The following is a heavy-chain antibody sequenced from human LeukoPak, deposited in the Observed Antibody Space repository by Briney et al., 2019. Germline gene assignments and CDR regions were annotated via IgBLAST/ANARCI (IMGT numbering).Heavy chain of an antibody. CDR2: IRSKPNSYAT. CDR3: TRRDYYDRSSDY. CDR1: GFTFSDSA. J-gene: IGHJ4*02. V-gene: IGHV3-73*01. D-gene: IGHD3-22*01. Sequence: PGGSLRLSCAASGFTFSDSAIHWVRQASGKGLEWVGRIRSKPNSYATGYAAPVKGRFTISRDDSKNTAYLQMNSLKTEDTAIYYCTRRDYYDRSSDYWGRGTLVTVSS.